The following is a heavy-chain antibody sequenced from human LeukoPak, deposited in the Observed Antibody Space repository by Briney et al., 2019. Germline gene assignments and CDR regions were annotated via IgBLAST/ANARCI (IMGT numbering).Heavy chain of an antibody. Sequence: ASVKVSCKASGYTFTGYYMHWVRQAPGQGLEWMGWINPNSGGTNYAQKFQGRVTMTGDTSISTAYMELSSLRSDDTAVYYCAKIPNTWGAFDIWGQGTMVTVSS. CDR1: GYTFTGYY. CDR3: AKIPNTWGAFDI. D-gene: IGHD7-27*01. CDR2: INPNSGGT. V-gene: IGHV1-2*02. J-gene: IGHJ3*02.